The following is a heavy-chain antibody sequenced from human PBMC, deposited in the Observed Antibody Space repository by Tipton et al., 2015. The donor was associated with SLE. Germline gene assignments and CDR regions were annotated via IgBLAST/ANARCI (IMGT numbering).Heavy chain of an antibody. Sequence: TLSLTCTLSGDSISSYHWSWIRQPPGRGLEWIGYLHYGGSTDYNPSLKSRVTISVDRTKNQVSLKLSSVTAADTALYYCARHGMAVAGTGYLDYWGQGTLVTVSS. CDR1: GDSISSYH. J-gene: IGHJ4*02. CDR3: ARHGMAVAGTGYLDY. V-gene: IGHV4-59*08. D-gene: IGHD6-19*01. CDR2: LHYGGST.